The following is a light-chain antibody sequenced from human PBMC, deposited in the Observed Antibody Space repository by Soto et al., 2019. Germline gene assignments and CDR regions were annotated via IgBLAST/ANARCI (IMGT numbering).Light chain of an antibody. V-gene: IGLV1-51*02. J-gene: IGLJ1*01. CDR1: SSNIGNNY. CDR3: GTWDSSLSAGV. Sequence: QSVLTQPPSVSAAPGQKVTISCSRSSSNIGNNYVSWYQQLPGTAPKLLIYENNKRPSGIPDRFSGSKSGTSATLGITGLQTGDEADYYCGTWDSSLSAGVFGTGTKLTVL. CDR2: ENN.